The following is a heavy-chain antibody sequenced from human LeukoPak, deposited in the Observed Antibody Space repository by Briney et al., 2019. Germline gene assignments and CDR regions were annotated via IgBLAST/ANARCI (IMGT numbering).Heavy chain of an antibody. CDR2: IRGSGGGT. D-gene: IGHD1-14*01. J-gene: IGHJ4*02. V-gene: IGHV3-23*01. CDR1: GFTFRNYP. CDR3: AKPARTDYTDY. Sequence: GRSLRLSCLGSGFTFRNYPMYWVRQAPGKGLEWVSAIRGSGGGTNYGDSVKGRFTISRDNSKNTLYLQMNSLRAEDTAVYYCAKPARTDYTDYWGQGTLVTVSS.